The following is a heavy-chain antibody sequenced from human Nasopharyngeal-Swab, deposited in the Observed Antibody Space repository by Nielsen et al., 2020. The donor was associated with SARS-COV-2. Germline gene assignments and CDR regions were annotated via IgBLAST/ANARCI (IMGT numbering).Heavy chain of an antibody. CDR2: IGGDGGDS. V-gene: IGHV3-23*01. J-gene: IGHJ4*02. CDR1: GFTFSSFA. D-gene: IGHD5/OR15-5a*01. Sequence: GESLKISCAASGFTFSSFAMNWVRQAPGKGLEWVSVIGGDGGDSYYADYVKGRFTIFRDNSKDTLYLQMNSLRAEDTAVYYCLLRSTLVYWGQGTLVTVSS. CDR3: LLRSTLVY.